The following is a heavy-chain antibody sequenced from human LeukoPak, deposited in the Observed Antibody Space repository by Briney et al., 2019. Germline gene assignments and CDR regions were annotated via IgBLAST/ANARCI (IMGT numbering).Heavy chain of an antibody. V-gene: IGHV3-7*04. D-gene: IGHD5-12*01. CDR1: GFTFSRYW. CDR2: IKEDGSAK. CDR3: ARHSPGYGGYSY. J-gene: IGHJ4*02. Sequence: PGGSLRLSCTASGFTFSRYWMTWVRQAPGKGLEWVANIKEDGSAKYYVDSMKGRFTISRDNAKNSLYLQINSLRAEDTAVYYCARHSPGYGGYSYWGQGTLVTVSS.